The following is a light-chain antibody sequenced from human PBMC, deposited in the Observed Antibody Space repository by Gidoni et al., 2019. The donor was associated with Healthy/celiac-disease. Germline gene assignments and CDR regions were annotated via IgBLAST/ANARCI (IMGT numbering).Light chain of an antibody. CDR1: QSISSY. Sequence: DIQMTQSPSSLSASVGDRVTITCRASQSISSYLNWYQQKPGKAPKLLIYAASSLQSGVPSRFSGGVSGTDFTLTISSLQPEVFATYYCQQSYSTPITFGQGTRLEIK. V-gene: IGKV1-39*01. J-gene: IGKJ5*01. CDR2: AAS. CDR3: QQSYSTPIT.